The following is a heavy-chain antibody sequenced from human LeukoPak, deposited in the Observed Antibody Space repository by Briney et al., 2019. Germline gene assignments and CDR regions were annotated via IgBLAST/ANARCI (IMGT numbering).Heavy chain of an antibody. V-gene: IGHV4-34*01. Sequence: SETLSLTCAVYGGSFSGYYWSWIRQPPGKGLEWIGEINHSGSTNYNPSLKSRVTISVDTSKNQFSLKLSSVTAADTAVYYCARGRVPDYYYYYMDVWGKGTTVTVSS. CDR1: GGSFSGYY. D-gene: IGHD4/OR15-4a*01. CDR2: INHSGST. J-gene: IGHJ6*03. CDR3: ARGRVPDYYYYYMDV.